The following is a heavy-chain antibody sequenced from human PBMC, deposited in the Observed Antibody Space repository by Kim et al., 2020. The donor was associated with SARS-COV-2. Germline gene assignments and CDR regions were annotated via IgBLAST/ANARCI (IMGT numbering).Heavy chain of an antibody. CDR2: ISYDGSNK. J-gene: IGHJ6*02. CDR3: ARLGVDTAMVNYYYGMDV. Sequence: GGSLRLSCAASGFTFSSYAMHWVRQAPGKGLEWVAVISYDGSNKYYADSVKGRFTISRDNSKNTLYLQMNSLRAEDTAVYYCARLGVDTAMVNYYYGMDVWGQGTTVTVSS. V-gene: IGHV3-30*04. CDR1: GFTFSSYA. D-gene: IGHD5-18*01.